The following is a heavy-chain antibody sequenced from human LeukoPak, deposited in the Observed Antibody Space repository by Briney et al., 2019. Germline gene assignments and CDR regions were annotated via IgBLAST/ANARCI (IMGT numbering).Heavy chain of an antibody. Sequence: GGSLRLSCAASGFTFSTYAMMWVRQAPGKGLECVSSITGSDGSTFYADSVRGRFTISRDNSKNTLYLQMNSLRAEDTAVYYCAKETHQSSXWPQDYWGQGTLVTVSS. V-gene: IGHV3-23*01. J-gene: IGHJ4*02. CDR1: GFTFSTYA. D-gene: IGHD6-19*01. CDR2: ITGSDGST. CDR3: AKETHQSSXWPQDY.